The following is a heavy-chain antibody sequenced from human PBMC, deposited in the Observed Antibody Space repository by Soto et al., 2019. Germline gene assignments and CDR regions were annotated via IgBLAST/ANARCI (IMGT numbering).Heavy chain of an antibody. CDR1: GFSFSTYS. V-gene: IGHV3-21*01. CDR2: IGRRSDI. Sequence: GGSLRLSCEASGFSFSTYSMHWVRQAPGKGLEWVSSIGRRSDIYYADSVKGRFTISRDNAKNSVSLQMNSLRDEDTAVYYCAREETAWPLAFGLDVWGQGTTVTVSS. D-gene: IGHD2-21*02. J-gene: IGHJ6*02. CDR3: AREETAWPLAFGLDV.